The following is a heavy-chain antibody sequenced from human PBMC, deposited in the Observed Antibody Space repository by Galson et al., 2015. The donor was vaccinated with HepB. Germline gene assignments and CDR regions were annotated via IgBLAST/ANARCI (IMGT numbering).Heavy chain of an antibody. D-gene: IGHD3-10*01. CDR2: INLNSGGT. J-gene: IGHJ6*03. V-gene: IGHV1-2*06. Sequence: SVKVSCKASGYTFTGYYMHWVRQAPGQGLEWMGRINLNSGGTNYAQKFQGRVTMTRDTSISTAYMELSRLRSDDTAVYYCARDGGTMVQGVIRVYYYYYYMDVWGKGTTVTVSS. CDR3: ARDGGTMVQGVIRVYYYYYYMDV. CDR1: GYTFTGYY.